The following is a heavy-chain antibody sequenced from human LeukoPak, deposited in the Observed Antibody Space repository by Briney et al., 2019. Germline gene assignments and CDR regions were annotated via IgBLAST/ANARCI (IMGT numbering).Heavy chain of an antibody. V-gene: IGHV3-23*01. CDR3: AKDVDNGDYVVY. Sequence: PGGSLRLSCAASGFTFSSYAMSWVRQAPGMGLEWVSSIGSSGDITYYADSVKGRFTISRDNSKNTQYLQMNSLRAEDTAVYYCAKDVDNGDYVVYWGQGTLVTVSS. CDR2: IGSSGDIT. D-gene: IGHD4-17*01. CDR1: GFTFSSYA. J-gene: IGHJ4*02.